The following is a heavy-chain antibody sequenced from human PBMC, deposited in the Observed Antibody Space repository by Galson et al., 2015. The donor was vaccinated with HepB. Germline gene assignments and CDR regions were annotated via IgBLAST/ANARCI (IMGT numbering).Heavy chain of an antibody. D-gene: IGHD3-22*01. CDR3: AKDYGRVNDNTGSRLFDS. CDR2: ISSSSSYT. J-gene: IGHJ5*01. V-gene: IGHV3-11*05. Sequence: LEWVSYISSSSSYTYYADSVKGRFTISRDNSKNTVYLQMNDLRAEDTAIFYCAKDYGRVNDNTGSRLFDSWGQGTLVTVSS.